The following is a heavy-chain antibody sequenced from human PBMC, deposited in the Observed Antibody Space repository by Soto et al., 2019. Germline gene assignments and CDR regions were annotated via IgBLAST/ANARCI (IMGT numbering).Heavy chain of an antibody. CDR2: ISAYNGNT. J-gene: IGHJ4*02. CDR1: CYTFTSYG. CDR3: ARDLHGDTSY. Sequence: GASGKVSCKASCYTFTSYGISWVRQAPGQGLEWMGWISAYNGNTNYAQKLQGRVTMTTDTSTSTAYMELRSLRSDDTAVYYCARDLHGDTSYWGQGTLVPVSS. D-gene: IGHD4-17*01. V-gene: IGHV1-18*01.